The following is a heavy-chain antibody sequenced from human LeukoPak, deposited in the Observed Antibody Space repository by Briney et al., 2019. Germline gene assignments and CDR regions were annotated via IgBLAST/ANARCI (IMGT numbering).Heavy chain of an antibody. D-gene: IGHD6-13*01. CDR1: GFTFSSYS. V-gene: IGHV3-21*01. CDR2: ISSSSSYI. CDR3: ARLKQQLVRNNWFDP. Sequence: PGGSLRLSCAASGFTFSSYSMNWVRQAPGKGLEWVSSISSSSSYIYYADSVKGRFTISRDNAKNSLYLQMNSLRAEDTAVYYCARLKQQLVRNNWFDPWGQGTLVTVSS. J-gene: IGHJ5*02.